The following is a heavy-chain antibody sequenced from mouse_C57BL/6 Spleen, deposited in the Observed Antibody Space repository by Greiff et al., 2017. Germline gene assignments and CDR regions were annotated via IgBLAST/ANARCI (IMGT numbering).Heavy chain of an antibody. Sequence: QVQLQQSGAELVKPGASVKISCKASGYAFSSYWMNWVKQRPGKGLEWIGQIYPGDGDTNSNGKFKGKATLTADKSSSTAYMQLSSLTSEDSAVYFCARGSSYVYYAMDYWGQGTSVTVSS. CDR2: IYPGDGDT. J-gene: IGHJ4*01. V-gene: IGHV1-80*01. CDR3: ARGSSYVYYAMDY. CDR1: GYAFSSYW. D-gene: IGHD1-1*01.